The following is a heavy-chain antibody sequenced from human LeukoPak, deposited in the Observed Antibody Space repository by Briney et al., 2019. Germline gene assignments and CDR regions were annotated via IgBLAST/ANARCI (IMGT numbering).Heavy chain of an antibody. CDR3: ARTYSSGWYVSFSGYFDY. J-gene: IGHJ4*02. CDR1: GGSFSGYY. D-gene: IGHD6-19*01. Sequence: PSGTLSLTCAVYGGSFSGYYWSWIRQPPGKGLEWIGEINHSGSTNYNPSLKSRVTISVDTSKNQFSLKLSSVTAADTAVYYCARTYSSGWYVSFSGYFDYWGQGTLVTVSS. V-gene: IGHV4-34*01. CDR2: INHSGST.